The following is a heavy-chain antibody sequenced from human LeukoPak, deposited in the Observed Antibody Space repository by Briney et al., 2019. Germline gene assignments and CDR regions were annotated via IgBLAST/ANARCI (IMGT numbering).Heavy chain of an antibody. Sequence: GGSLRLSCAASGFTFSSYAMSWVRQAPGKGLEWVSLIYSGDNTYYADSVKGRFTISRDSSQNTVYLQMNSLRAEDTAVYYCARDFAAAGTCFDYWGQGALVTVSS. J-gene: IGHJ4*02. CDR2: IYSGDNT. CDR1: GFTFSSYA. CDR3: ARDFAAAGTCFDY. V-gene: IGHV3-66*01. D-gene: IGHD6-13*01.